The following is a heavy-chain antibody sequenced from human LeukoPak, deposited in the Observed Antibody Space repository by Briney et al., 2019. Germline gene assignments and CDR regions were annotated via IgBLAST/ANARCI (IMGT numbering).Heavy chain of an antibody. CDR3: ARAGGSTVSHSDY. Sequence: GGSLRLSCAASGFTFSSYSINWVRQAPGKGLEWVSSISSGSSYIYYADSVKGRFTISKDNAKNSLYLQMNSLRAEDTAVYYCARAGGSTVSHSDYWGQGTLVTVSS. J-gene: IGHJ4*02. V-gene: IGHV3-21*01. CDR2: ISSGSSYI. D-gene: IGHD4-17*01. CDR1: GFTFSSYS.